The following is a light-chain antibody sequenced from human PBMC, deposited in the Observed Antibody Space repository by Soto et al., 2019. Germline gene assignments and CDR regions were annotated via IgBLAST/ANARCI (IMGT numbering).Light chain of an antibody. J-gene: IGKJ3*01. CDR1: QSISSY. CDR2: AAS. Sequence: DIPMTQSPSSLSASVGDRVTITCRVSQSISSYLNWYQQKPGKAPKLLIYAASSLQSGVPSRFSGSGSGTDFTLTISSLQPEDFATYYCQQSYSTLFTFGPGTKVDIK. CDR3: QQSYSTLFT. V-gene: IGKV1-39*01.